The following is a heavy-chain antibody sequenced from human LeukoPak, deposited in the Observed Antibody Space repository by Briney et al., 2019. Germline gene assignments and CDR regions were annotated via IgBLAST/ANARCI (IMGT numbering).Heavy chain of an antibody. Sequence: SETLSLTCAVYGGSFSGYYWSWIRQPPGKGLEWIGEINHSGSTNYNPSLKSRVTISVDTSKNQFSLKLSSVTAADTAVYYCAKNPAYSSGWSRLARGWFDPWGQGTLVTVSS. J-gene: IGHJ5*02. CDR3: AKNPAYSSGWSRLARGWFDP. V-gene: IGHV4-34*01. D-gene: IGHD6-19*01. CDR2: INHSGST. CDR1: GGSFSGYY.